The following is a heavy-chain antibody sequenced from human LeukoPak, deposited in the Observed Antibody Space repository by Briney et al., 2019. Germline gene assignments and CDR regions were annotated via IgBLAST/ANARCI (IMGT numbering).Heavy chain of an antibody. CDR3: AKLWVPTTVDSDAFDI. D-gene: IGHD4-17*01. CDR1: GFTFSSYG. CDR2: ISYDGSNK. J-gene: IGHJ3*02. V-gene: IGHV3-30*18. Sequence: GRSLRLSCAASGFTFSSYGMHWVRQAPGKGLEWVAVISYDGSNKYYADSVKGRFTISRDNSKNTLYLQMNSLRAEDTAVYYCAKLWVPTTVDSDAFDIWGQGTMVTVSS.